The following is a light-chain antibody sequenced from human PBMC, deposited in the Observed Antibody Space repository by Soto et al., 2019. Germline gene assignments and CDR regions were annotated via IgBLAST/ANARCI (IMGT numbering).Light chain of an antibody. V-gene: IGKV3-15*01. CDR1: QSVKSN. Sequence: EVVLTQSPATLSVSPGERGTLSCSASQSVKSNLAWYQQKPGQAPRLLIYDASNRATGIPARFSGSGSGTEFTLTISSLQSEDFAVYYCQQRSNWPPTFGQGTRVEIK. CDR2: DAS. CDR3: QQRSNWPPT. J-gene: IGKJ1*01.